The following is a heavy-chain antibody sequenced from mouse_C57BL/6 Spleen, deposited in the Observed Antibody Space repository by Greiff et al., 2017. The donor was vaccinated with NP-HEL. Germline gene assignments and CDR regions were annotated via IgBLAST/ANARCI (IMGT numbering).Heavy chain of an antibody. V-gene: IGHV1-61*01. D-gene: IGHD4-1*01. CDR2: IYPSASET. Sequence: QVQLQQPGAELVRPGSSVKLSCKASGYTFTSYWRAWVKQRPGQGLAWIGNIYPSASETHYNQKFKDKATLTVDKSSSTAYMQLSSLTSEDSAVYYCARGDWDGDFDYWGQGTTLTVSS. CDR1: GYTFTSYW. J-gene: IGHJ2*01. CDR3: ARGDWDGDFDY.